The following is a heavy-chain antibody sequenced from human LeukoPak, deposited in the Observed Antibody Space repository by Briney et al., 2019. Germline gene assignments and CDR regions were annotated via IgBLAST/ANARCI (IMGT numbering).Heavy chain of an antibody. CDR2: IYSGGST. Sequence: PGGSLRLSCAASGFTVSSNYMSWVRQAPAKGLEWVSVIYSGGSTYYADSAKGRFTIPRDNSKNTLYVQMNSMRADDTAVYYSAGTFGGVIAEYYFDYWGQGTLVTVSS. CDR1: GFTVSSNY. D-gene: IGHD3-16*02. J-gene: IGHJ4*02. CDR3: AGTFGGVIAEYYFDY. V-gene: IGHV3-66*02.